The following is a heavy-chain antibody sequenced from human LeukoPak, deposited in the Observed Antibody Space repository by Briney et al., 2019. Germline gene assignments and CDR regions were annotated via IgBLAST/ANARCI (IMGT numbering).Heavy chain of an antibody. D-gene: IGHD2-2*01. CDR1: GVSFSGYY. V-gene: IGHV4-34*01. CDR3: ARGADIVVVPAAKWFDP. Sequence: SETLSLTCAVYGVSFSGYYWSWIRQPPGKGLEWLGEINHSGSTNYNPSLKSRVTMSVDTSKNQFSLKLSSVTAADTAVYYCARGADIVVVPAAKWFDPWGQGTLVTVSS. J-gene: IGHJ5*02. CDR2: INHSGST.